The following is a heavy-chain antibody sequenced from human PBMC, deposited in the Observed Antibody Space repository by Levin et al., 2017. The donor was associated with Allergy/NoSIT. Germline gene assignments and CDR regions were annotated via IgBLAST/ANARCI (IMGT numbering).Heavy chain of an antibody. D-gene: IGHD5-18*01. Sequence: GGSLRLTCAASGFTVSSNSMSWVRQAPGKGLEWVSVIYDGGATYYADPVKGRFTISRDTSKNTLYLQMNSLRAEDTAVYYCARVGFTYGRYYDYWGQGTLVTVSS. V-gene: IGHV3-66*01. CDR1: GFTVSSNS. J-gene: IGHJ4*02. CDR2: IYDGGAT. CDR3: ARVGFTYGRYYDY.